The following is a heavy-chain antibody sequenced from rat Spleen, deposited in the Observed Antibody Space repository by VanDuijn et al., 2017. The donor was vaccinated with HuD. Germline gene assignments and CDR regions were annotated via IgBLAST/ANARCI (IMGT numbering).Heavy chain of an antibody. J-gene: IGHJ2*01. CDR2: MWNDGDT. Sequence: QVQLKESGPGLVQPSQTLSLTCTVSGFSLTNYHVHWVRQPPGKGLEWMGLMWNDGDTSYNSALKSRLSISRDTSRSQVFLKMNSLQADDTAIYYCTRALGPGYNYGYFDYWGQGVMVTVSS. V-gene: IGHV2-32*01. CDR3: TRALGPGYNYGYFDY. CDR1: GFSLTNYH. D-gene: IGHD1-4*01.